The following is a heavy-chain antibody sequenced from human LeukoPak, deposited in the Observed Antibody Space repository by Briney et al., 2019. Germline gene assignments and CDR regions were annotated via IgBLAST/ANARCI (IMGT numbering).Heavy chain of an antibody. V-gene: IGHV3-53*01. CDR1: GFTVSSNY. CDR3: ARDRVAAAGPRYWYFDL. Sequence: GGSLRLSCAASGFTVSSNYMSWVRQAPGKGLEWVSVIYSGGSTYYADSVKGRFTISRDNSKNTLYLQMNSLRAEDTAVYYCARDRVAAAGPRYWYFDLWGRGTLVTVSS. D-gene: IGHD6-13*01. J-gene: IGHJ2*01. CDR2: IYSGGST.